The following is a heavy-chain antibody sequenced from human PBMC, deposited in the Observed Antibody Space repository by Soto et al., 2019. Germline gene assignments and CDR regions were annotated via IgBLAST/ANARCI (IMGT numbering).Heavy chain of an antibody. J-gene: IGHJ6*02. Sequence: GESLKISCKGSGYSFTSYWISWVRQMPGKGLEWMGRIDPSDSYTNYSPSFQGHVTISADKSISTAYLQWSSLKASDTAMYYCASQYDFWSGYYYYYGMDVWGQGTTVTVSS. CDR2: IDPSDSYT. V-gene: IGHV5-10-1*01. CDR1: GYSFTSYW. CDR3: ASQYDFWSGYYYYYGMDV. D-gene: IGHD3-3*01.